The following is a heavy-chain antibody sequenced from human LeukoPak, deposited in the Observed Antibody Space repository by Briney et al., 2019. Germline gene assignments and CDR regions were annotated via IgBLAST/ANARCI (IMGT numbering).Heavy chain of an antibody. CDR2: INAGNGNT. CDR3: ARDVVGGTPSHCDY. V-gene: IGHV1-3*01. Sequence: ASVKVSCKASGYTFTSYAMHWVRQAPGQRLEWMGWINAGNGNTKYSQKFQGRVTITRDTSASTAYMELSSLRSEDTAVYYCARDVVGGTPSHCDYWGQGTLVTVSS. CDR1: GYTFTSYA. J-gene: IGHJ4*02. D-gene: IGHD1-26*01.